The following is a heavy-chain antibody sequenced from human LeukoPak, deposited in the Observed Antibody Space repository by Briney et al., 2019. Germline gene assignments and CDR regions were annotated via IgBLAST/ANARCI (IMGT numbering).Heavy chain of an antibody. CDR3: ARGIFIASFDY. J-gene: IGHJ4*02. D-gene: IGHD3-3*02. CDR2: IIPVSGTT. Sequence: ASVKVSCKASGGTLSNHAVSWVRQAPGQGLEWMGRIIPVSGTTNYAQKFQGRVTITTDESTSTVYMDLSSLRSEDTAVYYRARGIFIASFDYWGQGTLVTVSS. V-gene: IGHV1-69*05. CDR1: GGTLSNHA.